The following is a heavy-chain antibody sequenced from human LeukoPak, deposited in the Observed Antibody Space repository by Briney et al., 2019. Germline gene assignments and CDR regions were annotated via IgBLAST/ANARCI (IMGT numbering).Heavy chain of an antibody. CDR3: AKDDSSGWASNWCDP. J-gene: IGHJ5*02. V-gene: IGHV1-18*01. CDR1: GYTFTSYG. Sequence: VASVKVSCTASGYTFTSYGISWVRQAPGQGLEWMGWISAYNGNTNYAQKLQGRVTMTTDTSTSTAYMELRSLRSDDTAVYYCAKDDSSGWASNWCDPWGQGTLVTVSS. D-gene: IGHD6-19*01. CDR2: ISAYNGNT.